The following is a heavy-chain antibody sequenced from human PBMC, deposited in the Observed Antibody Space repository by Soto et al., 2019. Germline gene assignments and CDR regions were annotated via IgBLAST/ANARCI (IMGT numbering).Heavy chain of an antibody. J-gene: IGHJ4*02. V-gene: IGHV1-18*01. D-gene: IGHD3-22*01. CDR1: GYTFTSYG. Sequence: ASVKVSCKASGYTFTSYGISWVRQAPGQGLEWMGWISAYNGNTNYAQKLQGRVTMTTDTSTSTAYMELRSLRSDDTAVYYCARGLQGSYYYDSSGYFCYFDYWGQGTLVTVSS. CDR3: ARGLQGSYYYDSSGYFCYFDY. CDR2: ISAYNGNT.